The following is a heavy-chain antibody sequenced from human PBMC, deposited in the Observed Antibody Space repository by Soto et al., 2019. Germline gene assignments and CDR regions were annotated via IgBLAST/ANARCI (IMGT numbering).Heavy chain of an antibody. D-gene: IGHD2-21*02. CDR2: IYHSGST. Sequence: QLQLQESGSGLVKPSQTLSLTCAVSGGSISSGGYSWSWIRQPPGKGLEWIGYIYHSGSTYYNPSLKSRVTISVDRSKNQFSLKLSSVTAADTAVYYCASRSGDYAEVARFDYWGQGTLVTVSS. CDR1: GGSISSGGYS. V-gene: IGHV4-30-2*01. J-gene: IGHJ4*02. CDR3: ASRSGDYAEVARFDY.